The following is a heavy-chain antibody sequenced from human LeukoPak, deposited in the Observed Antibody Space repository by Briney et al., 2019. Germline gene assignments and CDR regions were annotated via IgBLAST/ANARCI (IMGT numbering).Heavy chain of an antibody. D-gene: IGHD3-9*01. CDR3: AKGPKYYDILTGPEHFQH. Sequence: GASLRLSCAASGFTFSSYAMSWVRQAPGKGLEWVSAISGSGGSTYYADSVKGRFTISRDNSKNTLYLQMNSLRAEDTAVYYCAKGPKYYDILTGPEHFQHWGQGTLVTVSS. CDR1: GFTFSSYA. V-gene: IGHV3-23*01. J-gene: IGHJ1*01. CDR2: ISGSGGST.